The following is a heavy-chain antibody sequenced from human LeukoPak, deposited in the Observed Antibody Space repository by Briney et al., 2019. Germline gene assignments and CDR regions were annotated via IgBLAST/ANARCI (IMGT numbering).Heavy chain of an antibody. Sequence: PGGSLRLSCAASGFTFSSYGMHWVRQAPGKGLEWVAVIWYDGSNKYYADSVKGRFTISRDNSKNTLYLQMNSLRAEDTAVYYCARDLLMVRGVIVDYWGQGTLVTVSS. CDR3: ARDLLMVRGVIVDY. CDR2: IWYDGSNK. V-gene: IGHV3-33*01. CDR1: GFTFSSYG. J-gene: IGHJ4*02. D-gene: IGHD3-10*01.